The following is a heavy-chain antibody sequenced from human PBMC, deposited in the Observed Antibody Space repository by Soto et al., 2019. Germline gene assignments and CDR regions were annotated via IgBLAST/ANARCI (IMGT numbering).Heavy chain of an antibody. D-gene: IGHD5-12*01. J-gene: IGHJ5*02. CDR3: ARDHEEVATPDYWFDP. CDR1: GGTFSSYT. Sequence: ASVKVSCKASGGTFSSYTISWVRQAPGQGLEWMGRIIPILGIANYAQKFQGRVTITADKSTSTAYMELSSMRSEDTAVYYCARDHEEVATPDYWFDPWGQGTLVTVSS. CDR2: IIPILGIA. V-gene: IGHV1-69*04.